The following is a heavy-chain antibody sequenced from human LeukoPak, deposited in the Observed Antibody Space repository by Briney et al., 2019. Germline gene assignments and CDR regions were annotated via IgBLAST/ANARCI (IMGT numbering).Heavy chain of an antibody. CDR3: AKGIYSSGWSYFDY. V-gene: IGHV3-23*01. D-gene: IGHD6-19*01. CDR1: GFTFSSYV. Sequence: GGSLRLSCAASGFTFSSYVMSWVRQAPGKGLEWVSALSGSGITTYYADSVKGRFTISRDNSKNTLYLQMNSLRAEDTAVYYCAKGIYSSGWSYFDYWGHGTLVTVSS. CDR2: LSGSGITT. J-gene: IGHJ4*01.